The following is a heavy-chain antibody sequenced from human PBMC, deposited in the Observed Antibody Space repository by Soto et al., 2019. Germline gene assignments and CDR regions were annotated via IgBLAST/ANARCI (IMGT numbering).Heavy chain of an antibody. CDR2: ISSSSSTI. CDR3: ARQDTAMVDWFDP. J-gene: IGHJ5*02. Sequence: GESLKISCAASGFTFSSYSMNWVRQAPGKGLEWVSYISSSSSTIYYADSVKGRFTISRDKAKNSLYLQMNSLRDEDTAVYYCARQDTAMVDWFDPWGQGTLVTVSS. CDR1: GFTFSSYS. D-gene: IGHD5-18*01. V-gene: IGHV3-48*02.